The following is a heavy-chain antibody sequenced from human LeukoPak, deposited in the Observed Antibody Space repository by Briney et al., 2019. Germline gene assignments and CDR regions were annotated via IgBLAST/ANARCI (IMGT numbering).Heavy chain of an antibody. Sequence: SETLSLTCTVSGGFISSYYWSWIRQPPGKGLEWIGYIYYSGSTNYNPSLKSRVTISVDTSKNQFSLKLSSVTAADTAVYYCARDGGGFDYWGQGTLVTVCS. CDR3: ARDGGGFDY. V-gene: IGHV4-59*01. CDR2: IYYSGST. D-gene: IGHD3-16*01. CDR1: GGFISSYY. J-gene: IGHJ4*02.